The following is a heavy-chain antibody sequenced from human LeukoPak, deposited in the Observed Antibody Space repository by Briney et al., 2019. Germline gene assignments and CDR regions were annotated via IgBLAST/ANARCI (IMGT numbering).Heavy chain of an antibody. CDR1: GGSILVYY. V-gene: IGHV4-59*01. CDR2: VYYTGTT. Sequence: SETLPLTLTGSGGSILVYYCPWIRQPPGKGLERIGYVYYTGTTTYNPSLKSRLTMSVDTSKNQFSLRLTSVTAADTAVYYCARAGGLPHDDAFDLWGQGTLVTVSS. J-gene: IGHJ3*01. CDR3: ARAGGLPHDDAFDL. D-gene: IGHD3-10*01.